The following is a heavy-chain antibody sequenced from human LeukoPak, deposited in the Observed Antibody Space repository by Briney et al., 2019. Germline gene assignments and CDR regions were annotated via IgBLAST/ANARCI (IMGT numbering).Heavy chain of an antibody. J-gene: IGHJ5*02. D-gene: IGHD5-24*01. CDR2: IYYSGST. CDR3: AREGDVEMATTA. V-gene: IGHV4-59*01. CDR1: GGSISGYY. Sequence: SETLSLTCTVSGGSISGYYWSWIRQPPGKGLEWIGYIYYSGSTNYNPSLKSRVTISVDTSKNQFSLKLSSVTAADTAVYYCAREGDVEMATTAWGQGTLVTVSS.